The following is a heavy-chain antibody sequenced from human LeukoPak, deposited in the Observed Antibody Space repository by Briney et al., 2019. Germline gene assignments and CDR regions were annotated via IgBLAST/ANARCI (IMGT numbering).Heavy chain of an antibody. D-gene: IGHD2-2*01. Sequence: GASVKVSCKASGGTFSSHAISWVRQAPGQGLEWMGGIIPIFGTANYAQKFQGRVTITADESTSTAYMELSSLRSEDTAVYYCARVPVVPAAGTYYYYGMDVWGKGTTVTVSS. CDR2: IIPIFGTA. J-gene: IGHJ6*04. V-gene: IGHV1-69*13. CDR3: ARVPVVPAAGTYYYYGMDV. CDR1: GGTFSSHA.